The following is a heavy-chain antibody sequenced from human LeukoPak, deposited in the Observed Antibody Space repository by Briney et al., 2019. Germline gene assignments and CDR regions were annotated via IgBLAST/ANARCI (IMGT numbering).Heavy chain of an antibody. J-gene: IGHJ4*02. CDR2: IRSTDGAI. CDR1: GFTFRLYT. D-gene: IGHD2-8*01. CDR3: ARDRCWAFDY. Sequence: PGGSLRLSCAASGFTFRLYTMNWVRQAPGKGLEWLSYIRSTDGAIAYADSVKGRFTISRDDSKNSLYLQMNSLRDEDTAVYYCARDRCWAFDYWGQGTLITVSS. V-gene: IGHV3-48*02.